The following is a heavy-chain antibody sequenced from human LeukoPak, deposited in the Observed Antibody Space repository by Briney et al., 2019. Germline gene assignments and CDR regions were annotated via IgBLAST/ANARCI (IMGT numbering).Heavy chain of an antibody. Sequence: GGSLRLSCAASGFTFDDYGMSWVRHAPGKGLEWVSGINWNGGSTGYADSVKGRFTISRDNSKNTLYLQMNSLRAEDTAVYYCAKGPIAVAAPYDYWGQGTVVTVSS. CDR3: AKGPIAVAAPYDY. CDR1: GFTFDDYG. J-gene: IGHJ4*02. CDR2: INWNGGST. V-gene: IGHV3-20*04. D-gene: IGHD6-19*01.